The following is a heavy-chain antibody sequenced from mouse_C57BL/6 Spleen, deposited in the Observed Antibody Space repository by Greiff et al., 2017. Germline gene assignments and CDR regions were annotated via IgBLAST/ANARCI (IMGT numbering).Heavy chain of an antibody. D-gene: IGHD1-1*01. CDR2: INPGSGGT. CDR1: GYAFTNYL. V-gene: IGHV1-54*01. Sequence: QVQLQQSGAELVRPGTSVKVSCKASGYAFTNYLIEWVKQRPGQGLEWIGGINPGSGGTNYNEKFKGKATLTADKSSSTAYMQLSSLTSEDSAVYFCARYGSSPFAYWGQGTLVTVSA. J-gene: IGHJ3*01. CDR3: ARYGSSPFAY.